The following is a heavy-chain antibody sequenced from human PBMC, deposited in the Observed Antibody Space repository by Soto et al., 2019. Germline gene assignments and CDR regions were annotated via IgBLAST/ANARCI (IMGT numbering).Heavy chain of an antibody. V-gene: IGHV3-30*18. D-gene: IGHD3-16*02. CDR1: GFTFSSYG. CDR3: AKGANGDYIWGSYRPNWFDP. J-gene: IGHJ5*02. CDR2: ISYDGSNK. Sequence: GGSLRLSCAASGFTFSSYGMHWVRQAPGKGLEWVAVISYDGSNKYYADSVKGRFTISRDNSKNTLYLQMNSLRAEDTAVYYCAKGANGDYIWGSYRPNWFDPWGQGTLVTVSS.